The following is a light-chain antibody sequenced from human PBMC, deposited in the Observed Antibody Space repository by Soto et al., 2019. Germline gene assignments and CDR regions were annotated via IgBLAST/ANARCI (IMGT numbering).Light chain of an antibody. Sequence: QSVLTQPACVSGSPGQSITISCTGTSSDVGAYNYVSWYQQHPGKAPKLMIYEVINRPSGVSNRFSGSKSGNTASLTISGLQAEDEADYYCGSYTSASTLVFGTGTKVTVL. CDR2: EVI. V-gene: IGLV2-14*01. CDR1: SSDVGAYNY. J-gene: IGLJ1*01. CDR3: GSYTSASTLV.